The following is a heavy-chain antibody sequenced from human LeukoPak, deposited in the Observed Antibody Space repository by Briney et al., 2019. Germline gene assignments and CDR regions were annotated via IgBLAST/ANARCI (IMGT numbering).Heavy chain of an antibody. J-gene: IGHJ4*02. CDR2: IIPILGIA. CDR3: ARAVGYYYGSGDQGLL. Sequence: LRASVKVSCKASGYTFTSYDINWVRQATGQGLEWMGRIIPILGIANYAQKFQGRVTITADKSTSTAYMELSSLRSEDTAVYYCARAVGYYYGSGDQGLLWGQGTLVTVSS. D-gene: IGHD3-10*01. CDR1: GYTFTSYD. V-gene: IGHV1-69*04.